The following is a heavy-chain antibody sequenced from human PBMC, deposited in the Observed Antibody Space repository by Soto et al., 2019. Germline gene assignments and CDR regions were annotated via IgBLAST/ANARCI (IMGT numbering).Heavy chain of an antibody. D-gene: IGHD2-15*01. CDR2: ISGSGGST. J-gene: IGHJ3*01. V-gene: IGHV3-23*01. CDR3: ARAWGYCSGGSCNRTGTDDAFDV. Sequence: GGSLRLSCAASGFTFSSYAMSWVRQAPGKGLEWVSAISGSGGSTYYADSVKGRFTISRDNSRNTAFLQMDALRGDDTAIYYCARAWGYCSGGSCNRTGTDDAFDVWGQGKMVTVSS. CDR1: GFTFSSYA.